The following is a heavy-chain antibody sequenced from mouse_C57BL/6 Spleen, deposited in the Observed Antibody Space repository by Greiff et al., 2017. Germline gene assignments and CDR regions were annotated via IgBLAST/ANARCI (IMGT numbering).Heavy chain of an antibody. CDR3: ARLPGGYYFDY. J-gene: IGHJ2*01. V-gene: IGHV1-61*01. CDR1: GYTFTSYW. Sequence: VQLQQPGAELVRPGSSVKLSCKASGYTFTSYWMDWVKQRPGQGLEWIGNIYPSDSGTHYNQKFKDKATLTVDKSSSTAYMQLSSLTSEDSAVYYCARLPGGYYFDYWGQGTTLTVSS. CDR2: IYPSDSGT.